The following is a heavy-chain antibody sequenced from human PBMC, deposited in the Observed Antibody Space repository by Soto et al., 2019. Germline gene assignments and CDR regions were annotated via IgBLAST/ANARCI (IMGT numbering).Heavy chain of an antibody. V-gene: IGHV1-18*01. Sequence: QVQLVQSGAEVKKPGASVKVSCKASGYTFTSYGISWVRQAPGQGLEWMGWISAYNGNTNYAQKLQGRVTMTTDTSKSTAYMELRSLRSDDTAVYYCARVSGYSSGWYFGVRGSFDYWGQGTLVTVSS. CDR1: GYTFTSYG. CDR2: ISAYNGNT. D-gene: IGHD6-19*01. CDR3: ARVSGYSSGWYFGVRGSFDY. J-gene: IGHJ4*02.